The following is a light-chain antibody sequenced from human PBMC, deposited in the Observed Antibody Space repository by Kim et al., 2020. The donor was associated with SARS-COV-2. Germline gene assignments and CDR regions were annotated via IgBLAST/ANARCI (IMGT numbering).Light chain of an antibody. CDR3: SSYAGSNNFRV. V-gene: IGLV2-8*01. J-gene: IGLJ3*02. CDR2: EVS. CDR1: SSDVGGYNY. Sequence: QSVTISCTGTSSDVGGYNYGSWYQQHPGKAPKLMIYEVSKRPSGVPDRFSGSKSGNTASLTVSGLQAEDEADYYCSSYAGSNNFRVFGGGTQLTVL.